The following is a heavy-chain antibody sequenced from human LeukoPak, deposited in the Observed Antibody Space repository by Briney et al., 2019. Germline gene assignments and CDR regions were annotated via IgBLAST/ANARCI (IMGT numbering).Heavy chain of an antibody. CDR2: INHSKVT. J-gene: IGHJ4*02. D-gene: IGHD3-10*01. Sequence: SETLSLTCAVYGESISDYYWTWIRQFPGKGLEWIGEINHSKVTNYNPSLKSRLTMPVDRSKNQFSLKLSSVTAADTAIYYCVRAKAAGSGRAFDYWAQGSLVPVSS. V-gene: IGHV4-34*01. CDR3: VRAKAAGSGRAFDY. CDR1: GESISDYY.